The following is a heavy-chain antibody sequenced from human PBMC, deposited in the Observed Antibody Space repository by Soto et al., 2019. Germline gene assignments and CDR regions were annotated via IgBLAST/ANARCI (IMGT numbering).Heavy chain of an antibody. Sequence: GASVKVSCKASGYSFTRLDINGVRQATGQGREGMGWMNPNRGNTGYAQKFQGRVTMTRNPSISTAYMEVSSLRSEDTAVYYCARGWDYYDSSRYYRTGYGMDVWGQGTTVTVSS. CDR1: GYSFTRLD. V-gene: IGHV1-8*01. CDR3: ARGWDYYDSSRYYRTGYGMDV. D-gene: IGHD3-22*01. CDR2: MNPNRGNT. J-gene: IGHJ6*02.